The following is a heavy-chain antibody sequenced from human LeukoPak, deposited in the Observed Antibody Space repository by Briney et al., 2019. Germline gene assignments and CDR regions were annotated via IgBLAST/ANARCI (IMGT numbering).Heavy chain of an antibody. CDR3: ARDTLGYWFDP. J-gene: IGHJ5*02. CDR1: GGTFSSYA. V-gene: IGHV1-69*05. CDR2: IIPIFGTA. Sequence: SVKVSSKASGGTFSSYAISWVRQAPGQGLEWMGRIIPIFGTANYAQKFQGRLTITTDESTSTAYMELSSLRSEDTAVYYCARDTLGYWFDPWGQGTLVTVSS. D-gene: IGHD3-16*01.